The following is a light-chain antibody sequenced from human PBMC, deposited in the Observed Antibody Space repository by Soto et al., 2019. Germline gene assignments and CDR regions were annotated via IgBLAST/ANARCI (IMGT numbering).Light chain of an antibody. J-gene: IGLJ1*01. CDR1: SSDVGAYNS. CDR3: SSLTSSITYV. CDR2: EVS. V-gene: IGLV2-14*01. Sequence: QSALTQPASVSGSPGQSITISCTGTSSDVGAYNSVAWYQQHPGKVPKLMIHEVSYRPSGVSDRFSGSKSGNTASLTISGLQAGDEADYYCSSLTSSITYVFGTGTKVTVL.